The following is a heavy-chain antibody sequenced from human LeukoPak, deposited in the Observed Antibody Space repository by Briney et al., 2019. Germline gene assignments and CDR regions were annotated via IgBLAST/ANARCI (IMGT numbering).Heavy chain of an antibody. V-gene: IGHV3-30*03. CDR2: IQYDGSIK. D-gene: IGHD2-21*01. J-gene: IGHJ3*01. CDR3: VQGGQYTRAYSDAFGL. CDR1: GITFSHHG. Sequence: GGSLRLSCAASGITFSHHGMDWVRQAPGKGLEWVAGIQYDGSIKFYLDSVEGRFTISRDNSKNTLDLQMNSLRFEDTAVYFCVQGGQYTRAYSDAFGLWGQGTMVTVSS.